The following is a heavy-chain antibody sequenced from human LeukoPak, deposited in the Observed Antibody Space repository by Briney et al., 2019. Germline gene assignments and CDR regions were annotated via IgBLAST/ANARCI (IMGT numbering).Heavy chain of an antibody. CDR3: ARARIAAAGADAFDI. V-gene: IGHV4-31*03. D-gene: IGHD6-13*01. CDR2: IYYSGST. CDR1: GGSISSSRYY. J-gene: IGHJ3*02. Sequence: SETLSLTCTVSGGSISSSRYYWGWIRQHPGKGLEWIGYIYYSGSTYYNPSLKSRVTISVDTSKNQFSLKLSSVTAADTAVYYCARARIAAAGADAFDIWGQGTMVTVSS.